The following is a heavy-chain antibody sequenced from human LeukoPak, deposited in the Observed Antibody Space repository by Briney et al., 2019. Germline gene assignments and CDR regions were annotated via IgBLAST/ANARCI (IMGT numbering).Heavy chain of an antibody. J-gene: IGHJ5*02. CDR3: ARLLHRHLNNWFDP. CDR1: GGSFSGYY. Sequence: SETLSLTCAVYGGSFSGYYWSWIRQPPGKGLEWIGEINHSGSTNYNPSLKSRVTISVDTSKNQFSLKLSSVTAADTAVYYCARLLHRHLNNWFDPWGQGTLVTVSS. CDR2: INHSGST. V-gene: IGHV4-34*01.